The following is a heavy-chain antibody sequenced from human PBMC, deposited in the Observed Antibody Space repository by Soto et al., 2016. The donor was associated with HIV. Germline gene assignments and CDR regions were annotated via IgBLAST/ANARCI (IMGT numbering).Heavy chain of an antibody. J-gene: IGHJ4*02. CDR2: ISSSGTSK. CDR1: GFSFSDYY. V-gene: IGHV3-11*05. CDR3: AKSRTSTAGHYDY. Sequence: QVQLVESGGGLVRPGGSLRLSCAASGFSFSDYYMTWIRQTPGKGLEWISYISSSGTSKNYADSVKGRFTISRDNAKNSLYLQLNSLRNEDTAIYSCAKSRTSTAGHYDYWGQGILVTVSS. D-gene: IGHD6-13*01.